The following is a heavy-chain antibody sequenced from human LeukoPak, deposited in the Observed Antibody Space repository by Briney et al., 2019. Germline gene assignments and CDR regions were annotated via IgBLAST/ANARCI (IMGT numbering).Heavy chain of an antibody. D-gene: IGHD3-9*01. CDR3: ARVQESQIDYYFDY. CDR1: GFSVTTYA. V-gene: IGHV4-59*02. J-gene: IGHJ4*02. Sequence: GSLRLSCAASGFSVTTYAMGWIRQPPGKGLEWIGYIYYSGSTNYNPSLKSRVTISVDTSKNQFSLKLSSVTAADTAVYYCARVQESQIDYYFDYWGQGTLVTVSS. CDR2: IYYSGST.